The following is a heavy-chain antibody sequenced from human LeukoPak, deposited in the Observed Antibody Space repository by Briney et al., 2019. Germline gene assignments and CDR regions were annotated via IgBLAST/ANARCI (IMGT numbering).Heavy chain of an antibody. CDR3: AKSRFIPDYGDS. D-gene: IGHD2-2*01. Sequence: GGSLRLSCAASGFTFSSYGMHWVRQAPGKGLEWVSAISASGGSTYYADSVKGRFAISRDNSKNTVFVQMNSLRAEDTAVYYCAKSRFIPDYGDSWGQGTLVTVSS. CDR1: GFTFSSYG. V-gene: IGHV3-23*01. J-gene: IGHJ4*02. CDR2: ISASGGST.